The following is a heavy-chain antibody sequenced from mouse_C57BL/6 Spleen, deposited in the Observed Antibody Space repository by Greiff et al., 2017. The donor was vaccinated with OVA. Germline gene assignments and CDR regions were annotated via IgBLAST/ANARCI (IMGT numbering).Heavy chain of an antibody. CDR3: ARERRPYYAMDY. CDR2: IYPGSGST. Sequence: QVQLQQPGAELVKPGASVKMSCKASGYTFTSYWITWVKQRPGHGLEWIGDIYPGSGSTNYNEKFKIKATLTIDTASSTAHMQLSSLTSEDSAVYYCARERRPYYAMDYWGQGTSVTVSS. CDR1: GYTFTSYW. V-gene: IGHV1-55*01. J-gene: IGHJ4*01.